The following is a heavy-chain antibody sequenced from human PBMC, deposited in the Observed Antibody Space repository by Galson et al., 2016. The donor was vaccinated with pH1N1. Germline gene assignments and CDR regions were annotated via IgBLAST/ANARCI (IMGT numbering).Heavy chain of an antibody. D-gene: IGHD5-12*01. V-gene: IGHV1-24*01. CDR2: FDPENMER. J-gene: IGHJ5*02. CDR1: GYTLTDLS. Sequence: SVKVSCKVSGYTLTDLSFHWVRQAPGKGLEWMGGFDPENMERLYAQTLQGRVTMTEDTSTNTAYMEMLSLRPEDTAIYYRTIRRWGDSGWDRVGCDPWGQGTLVTVSS. CDR3: TIRRWGDSGWDRVGCDP.